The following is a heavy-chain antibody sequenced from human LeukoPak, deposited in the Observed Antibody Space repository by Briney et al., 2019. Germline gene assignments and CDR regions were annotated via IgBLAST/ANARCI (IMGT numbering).Heavy chain of an antibody. CDR2: ISHSGSP. CDR3: ARALVGATSYYYYYMDV. CDR1: GYSISSGYY. J-gene: IGHJ6*03. D-gene: IGHD1-26*01. V-gene: IGHV4-38-2*02. Sequence: SETLSLTCTVSGYSISSGYYWGWIRQPPGKGLEWIGSISHSGSPYYNPSLKSRVTISLDTSKNHSSLKVRYVTAADTAVYYCARALVGATSYYYYYMDVWGKGTTVTVSS.